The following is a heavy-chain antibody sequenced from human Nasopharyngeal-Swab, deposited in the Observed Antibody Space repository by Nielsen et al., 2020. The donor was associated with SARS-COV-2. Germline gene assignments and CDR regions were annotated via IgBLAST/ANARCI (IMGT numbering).Heavy chain of an antibody. CDR2: IYYSGST. Sequence: WIRQPPGKGLEWIGYIYYSGSTNYNPSLKSRVTISVDTSKNQFSLKLSSVTAADTAVYYCAGGRDGYTNYYYYYGMDVWGQGTTVTASS. V-gene: IGHV4-59*01. CDR3: AGGRDGYTNYYYYYGMDV. J-gene: IGHJ6*02. D-gene: IGHD5-24*01.